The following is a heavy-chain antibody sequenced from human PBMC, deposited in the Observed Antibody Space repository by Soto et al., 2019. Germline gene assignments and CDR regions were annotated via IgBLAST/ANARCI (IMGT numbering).Heavy chain of an antibody. Sequence: PSETLSLTCTVSVGSVSSGSYYWSWIRQPPGKGLEWIGYIFYAGSTIYTPSLKSRATISVDTSNNQFSLKLSSVTAADTAVYYCARHDVIAKLQNGMGLWGQGTMVTVSS. CDR3: ARHDVIAKLQNGMGL. V-gene: IGHV4-61*01. J-gene: IGHJ6*02. CDR1: VGSVSSGSYY. CDR2: IFYAGST.